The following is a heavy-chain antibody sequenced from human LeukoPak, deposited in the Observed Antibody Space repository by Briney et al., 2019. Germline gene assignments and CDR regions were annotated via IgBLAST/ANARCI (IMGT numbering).Heavy chain of an antibody. D-gene: IGHD3-10*01. CDR1: GYTFTGYY. CDR2: INPNSGGT. CDR3: ARSVSYYPQFDY. V-gene: IGHV1-2*06. Sequence: ASVKVSCKASGYTFTGYYMHWVRQAPGQGLEWMGRINPNSGGTNYAQKFQGRVTMTRDTSISTAYMELSRLRSDDTAVYYCARSVSYYPQFDYWGPGTLVTVSS. J-gene: IGHJ4*02.